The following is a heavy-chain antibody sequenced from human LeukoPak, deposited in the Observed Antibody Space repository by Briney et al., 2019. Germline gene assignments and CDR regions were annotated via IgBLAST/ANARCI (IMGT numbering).Heavy chain of an antibody. Sequence: SVKVSCKASGGTFSSYAISWVRQAPGQGLEWMGGIIPIFGTANYAQKFQGRVTITADKSTSTAYMELSSLRSEDTAVYYCARGIAAAGDYYYYYMDVWGKGTTVTVSS. V-gene: IGHV1-69*06. CDR1: GGTFSSYA. CDR2: IIPIFGTA. D-gene: IGHD6-13*01. CDR3: ARGIAAAGDYYYYYMDV. J-gene: IGHJ6*03.